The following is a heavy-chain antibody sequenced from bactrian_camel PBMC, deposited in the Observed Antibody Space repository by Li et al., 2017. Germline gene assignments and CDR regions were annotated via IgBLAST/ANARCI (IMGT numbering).Heavy chain of an antibody. Sequence: HVQLVESGGGSVQAGGSLRLSCAASGYGYSGYCMGWFRQAPGKEREGVAQIGRYGEATYTDPVKGRFTISRDNAKNTVYLQMNVLKPEDTAVYYCAADRWLWRASFVVRDYALWGQGTQVTVS. CDR3: AADRWLWRASFVVRDYAL. D-gene: IGHD4*01. V-gene: IGHV3S53*01. CDR1: GYGYSGYC. J-gene: IGHJ4*01. CDR2: IGRYGEA.